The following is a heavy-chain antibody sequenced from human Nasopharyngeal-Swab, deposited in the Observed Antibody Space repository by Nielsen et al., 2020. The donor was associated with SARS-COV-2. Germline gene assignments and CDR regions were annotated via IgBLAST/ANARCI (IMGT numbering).Heavy chain of an antibody. CDR3: ARAVGQQWLVRRNYFDY. J-gene: IGHJ4*02. Sequence: ASVQVSCKASGYTLTSYGISWVRQAPGQGLEWMGWISAYNGNTNYAQKLQGRVTMTTDTSTSTAYMELRSLRSDDTAVYYCARAVGQQWLVRRNYFDYWGQGTLVTVSP. CDR2: ISAYNGNT. V-gene: IGHV1-18*01. D-gene: IGHD6-19*01. CDR1: GYTLTSYG.